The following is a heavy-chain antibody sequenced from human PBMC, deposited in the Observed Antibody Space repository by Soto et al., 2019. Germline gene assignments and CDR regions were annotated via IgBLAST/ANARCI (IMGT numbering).Heavy chain of an antibody. D-gene: IGHD6-19*01. CDR1: GGSVSSGGYY. Sequence: SETLSLTCTVSGGSVSSGGYYWSWIRQPPGKGLEWIGYIYYSGSTNYNPSLKSRVTISVDTSKNQFSLKLSSVTAADTAVYYCAREIAVALGGYYYYYGMDVWGQGTTVTVSS. CDR2: IYYSGST. CDR3: AREIAVALGGYYYYYGMDV. V-gene: IGHV4-61*08. J-gene: IGHJ6*02.